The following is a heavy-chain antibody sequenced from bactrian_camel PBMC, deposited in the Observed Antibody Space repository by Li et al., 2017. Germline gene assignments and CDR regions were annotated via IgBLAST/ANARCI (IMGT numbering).Heavy chain of an antibody. CDR3: AKDQVPTSY. Sequence: HVQLVESGGGLVQPGGSLRLSCAPSGFRFSSYGMSRVRQAPGKGLEWVSGIYSDGSRSFYIDSVKGRFTISRDNAKNTLDLQLNNLETEDTAMYYCAKDQVPTSYWGQGTQVTVS. V-gene: IGHV3S6*01. J-gene: IGHJ4*01. D-gene: IGHD2*01. CDR1: GFRFSSYG. CDR2: IYSDGSRS.